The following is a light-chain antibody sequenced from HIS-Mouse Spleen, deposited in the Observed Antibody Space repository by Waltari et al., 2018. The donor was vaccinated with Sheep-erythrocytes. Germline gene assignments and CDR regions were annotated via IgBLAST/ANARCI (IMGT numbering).Light chain of an antibody. CDR3: SSYAGSNNWV. Sequence: QSALTQPPSASGSPGQSVTISCTGTSSDVGGYNYVPWYQQHPGKAPKLMIYEVSKRPSGVPDRFSGSKSGNTASLTVSGLQAEDEADYYCSSYAGSNNWVFGEGTKLTVL. CDR2: EVS. J-gene: IGLJ3*02. V-gene: IGLV2-8*01. CDR1: SSDVGGYNY.